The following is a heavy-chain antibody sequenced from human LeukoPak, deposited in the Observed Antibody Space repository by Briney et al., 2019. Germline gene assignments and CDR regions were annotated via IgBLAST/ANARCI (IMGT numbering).Heavy chain of an antibody. Sequence: GGSLILSCAASGFSFSSYWMSWVRQAPGKGLEWVANIKQDGSEKFYVDSVKGRFTISRDNAKNSLYLQVNSLRAEDTAVYYCAREGPMGYWGNFDCWGQGTLVTVSS. CDR3: AREGPMGYWGNFDC. CDR2: IKQDGSEK. CDR1: GFSFSSYW. V-gene: IGHV3-7*01. D-gene: IGHD7-27*01. J-gene: IGHJ4*02.